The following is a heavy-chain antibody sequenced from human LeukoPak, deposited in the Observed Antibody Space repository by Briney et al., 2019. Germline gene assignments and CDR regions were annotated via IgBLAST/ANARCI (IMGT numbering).Heavy chain of an antibody. V-gene: IGHV3-48*03. CDR2: LSSSGSTN. CDR1: GIPFTN. D-gene: IGHD3-16*01. CDR3: ARSWVPSDYSYYYGMGV. J-gene: IGHJ6*02. Sequence: GGSLRLSCAASGIPFTNFWVRQAPGKGLEWVSYLSSSGSTNYYADSVKGRFTIYGEDANNSMYLQVNSLRVEDTAVYYCARSWVPSDYSYYYGMGVWGQGTTVTVSS.